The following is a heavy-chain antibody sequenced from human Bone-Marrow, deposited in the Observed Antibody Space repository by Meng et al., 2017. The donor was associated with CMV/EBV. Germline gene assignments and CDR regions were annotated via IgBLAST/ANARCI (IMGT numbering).Heavy chain of an antibody. CDR1: GGTFSSYA. J-gene: IGHJ4*02. D-gene: IGHD4-17*01. V-gene: IGHV1-69*01. CDR3: ARGWGGDQEAIDY. CDR2: IIPIFGKR. Sequence: KASGGTFSSYAISWGRQAPGQGLEWMGVIIPIFGKRNYEQKFQGRVTITADESTTTAYMDLSSLRSEDTAVYYCARGWGGDQEAIDYWGQGTLVTVSS.